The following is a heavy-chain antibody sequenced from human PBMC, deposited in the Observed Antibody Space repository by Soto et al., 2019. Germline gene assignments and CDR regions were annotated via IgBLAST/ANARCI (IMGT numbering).Heavy chain of an antibody. Sequence: GGSLRLSCAASGFTFSSYGVHWVRQAPGKGLEWVAVIWYDGSNKYYADSVKGRFTISRDNSKNTLYLQMNSLRAEDTAVYYCAREQNYYDSSGYYHDAFDIWGQGTMVTVSS. D-gene: IGHD3-22*01. J-gene: IGHJ3*02. CDR2: IWYDGSNK. V-gene: IGHV3-33*01. CDR3: AREQNYYDSSGYYHDAFDI. CDR1: GFTFSSYG.